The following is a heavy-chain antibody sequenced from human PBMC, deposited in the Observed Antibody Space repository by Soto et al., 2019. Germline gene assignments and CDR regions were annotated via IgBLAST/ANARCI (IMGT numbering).Heavy chain of an antibody. CDR2: IWYDGSNK. Sequence: GGSLRLSCAASGFTFSSYGMHWVRQAPGKGLEWVAVIWYDGSNKYYADSVKGRFTISVDTSKNQFSLKLSSVTAADTAVYYCARRPDTFLSIAARPHFDYWGQGTLVTVSS. V-gene: IGHV3-33*01. J-gene: IGHJ4*02. CDR3: ARRPDTFLSIAARPHFDY. CDR1: GFTFSSYG. D-gene: IGHD6-6*01.